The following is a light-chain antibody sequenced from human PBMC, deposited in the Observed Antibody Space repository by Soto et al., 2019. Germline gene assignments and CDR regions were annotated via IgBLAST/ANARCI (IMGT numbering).Light chain of an antibody. CDR2: WAS. V-gene: IGKV4-1*01. J-gene: IGKJ4*01. Sequence: DIVMTQSPDSLAVSLGERATINCKSSQSLFYSATNKNYLSWYQQRPGQPPKLLIYWASTRESGVPDRFSGSGSGTDFTITINSLQAEDVALYYCQNYYNLPHTFVGGTKVKIK. CDR1: QSLFYSATNKNY. CDR3: QNYYNLPHT.